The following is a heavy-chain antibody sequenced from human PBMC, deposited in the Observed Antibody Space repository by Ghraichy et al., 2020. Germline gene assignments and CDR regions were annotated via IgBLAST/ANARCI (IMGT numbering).Heavy chain of an antibody. CDR1: GGTFSSYA. V-gene: IGHV1-69*13. CDR3: ARERPNYYGSGSYSDY. Sequence: SVKVSCKASGGTFSSYAISWVRQAPGQGLEWMGGIIPIFGTANYAQKFQGRVTITADESTSTAYMELSSLRSEDTAVYYCARERPNYYGSGSYSDYWGQGTLVTVSS. D-gene: IGHD3-10*01. CDR2: IIPIFGTA. J-gene: IGHJ4*02.